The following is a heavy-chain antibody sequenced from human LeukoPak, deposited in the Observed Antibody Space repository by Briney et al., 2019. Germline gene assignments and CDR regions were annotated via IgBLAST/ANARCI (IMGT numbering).Heavy chain of an antibody. CDR2: INPTGGST. CDR1: GYIFTGYY. Sequence: ASVKVSCKASGYIFTGYYMHWVRQAPGQGLEWMGLINPTGGSTGYAQKFQGRVTMTRDMSTSTDYMELSSLRSEDTAIYYCARDNSVGDNAWRFDPWGQGTLVTVSS. V-gene: IGHV1-46*01. D-gene: IGHD1-26*01. CDR3: ARDNSVGDNAWRFDP. J-gene: IGHJ5*02.